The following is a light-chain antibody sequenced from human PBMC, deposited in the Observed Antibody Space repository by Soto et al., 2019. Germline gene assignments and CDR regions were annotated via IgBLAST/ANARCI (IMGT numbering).Light chain of an antibody. V-gene: IGKV3-11*01. J-gene: IGKJ4*01. Sequence: EIVLTQSPGTLSLSPGERATLSCRASQSVSSYLAWYQQKPGQAPRLLIYDASSRATGIPDRFSGSGSGTDFTLTISSLEPEDFAVYFCQQRGNWPPTFGGGTKVDI. CDR3: QQRGNWPPT. CDR2: DAS. CDR1: QSVSSY.